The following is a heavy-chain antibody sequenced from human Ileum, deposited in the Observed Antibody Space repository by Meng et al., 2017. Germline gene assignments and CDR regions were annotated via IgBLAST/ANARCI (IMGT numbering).Heavy chain of an antibody. J-gene: IGHJ4*02. D-gene: IGHD1-26*01. V-gene: IGHV4-61*08. Sequence: QVQLQASGPGRVRPSETLSLICTVSGGSVSRAGYQWGWIRQPPGKGLEWIGYASTNYNPSLKSRVTISLDTSRNQFSLSLSSVTAADTAVYYCARDHMGSLDYWGQGILVTVSS. CDR1: GGSVSRAGYQ. CDR3: ARDHMGSLDY. CDR2: AST.